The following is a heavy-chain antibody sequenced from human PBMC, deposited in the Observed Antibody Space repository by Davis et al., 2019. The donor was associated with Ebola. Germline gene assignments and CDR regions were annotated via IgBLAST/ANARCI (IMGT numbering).Heavy chain of an antibody. CDR1: GITFSRYT. Sequence: GESLKISCAGSGITFSRYTMTWVRQAPGKGLEWVSSITSGSSYIYYAGSVRGRFTISRDNAQNSLYLQMNSLRAEDTAVYYCARDDYDFWGGYSPVYYYGMDVWGKGTTVTVSS. J-gene: IGHJ6*04. V-gene: IGHV3-21*01. D-gene: IGHD3-3*01. CDR3: ARDDYDFWGGYSPVYYYGMDV. CDR2: ITSGSSYI.